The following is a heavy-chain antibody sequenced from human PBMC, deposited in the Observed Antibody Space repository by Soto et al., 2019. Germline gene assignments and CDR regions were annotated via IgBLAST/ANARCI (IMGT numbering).Heavy chain of an antibody. J-gene: IGHJ5*02. V-gene: IGHV1-18*01. Sequence: QVQLVQSGAEVKKPGASVKVSCKASGYTFTSYGISWVRQAPGQGLEWMGWINPYNGNTNYAQKLQGRGTMTTDTSTSTAYMELRSLRSDATSVYYCARDPVGGNWFDPWGQGPLVTVSS. CDR2: INPYNGNT. D-gene: IGHD1-26*01. CDR1: GYTFTSYG. CDR3: ARDPVGGNWFDP.